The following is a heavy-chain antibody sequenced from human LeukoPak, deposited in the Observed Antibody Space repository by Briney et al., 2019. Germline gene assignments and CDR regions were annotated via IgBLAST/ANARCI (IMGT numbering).Heavy chain of an antibody. Sequence: PSETLSLTCTVSGGSISSSSYYWGWIRQPPGKGLEWIGSIYYSGSTYYNPSLKSRVTISVDTSKNQFSLKLSSVTAADTAVYYCARFDSSGYYRYYFDYWGQGTLVTVSS. V-gene: IGHV4-39*07. D-gene: IGHD3-22*01. CDR3: ARFDSSGYYRYYFDY. J-gene: IGHJ4*02. CDR2: IYYSGST. CDR1: GGSISSSSYY.